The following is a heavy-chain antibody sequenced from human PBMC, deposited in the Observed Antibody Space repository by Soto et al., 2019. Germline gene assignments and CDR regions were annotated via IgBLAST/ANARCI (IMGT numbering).Heavy chain of an antibody. Sequence: ESLSLTCAVSGDSISSGYYWAWIRQPPGKGQEWIGSIYHSGTTYYNPSLESRVTISVDTSKNQFSLKLSSVTAADTAVYYCARVVNGDYSLYYFDYWGQGTLVTVSS. CDR3: ARVVNGDYSLYYFDY. J-gene: IGHJ4*02. CDR1: GDSISSGYY. CDR2: IYHSGTT. D-gene: IGHD4-17*01. V-gene: IGHV4-38-2*01.